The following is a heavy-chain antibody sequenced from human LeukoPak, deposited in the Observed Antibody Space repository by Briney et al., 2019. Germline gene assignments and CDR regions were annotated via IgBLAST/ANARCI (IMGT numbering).Heavy chain of an antibody. D-gene: IGHD3-22*01. CDR3: ARAGYYQNWFDP. CDR2: INPNSGGT. V-gene: IGHV1-2*02. CDR1: GYTFTGYY. Sequence: ASVKVSCKASGYTFTGYYMHWVRQAPGQGLEWLGWINPNSGGTDYAQKFQGRVTMTRDTSISTAYMELSRLRSDDTAVYYCARAGYYQNWFDPWGQGTLVTVSS. J-gene: IGHJ5*02.